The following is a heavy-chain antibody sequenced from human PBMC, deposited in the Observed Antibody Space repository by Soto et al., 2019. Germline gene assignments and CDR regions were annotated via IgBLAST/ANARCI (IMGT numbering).Heavy chain of an antibody. V-gene: IGHV4-39*01. J-gene: IGHJ4*02. CDR3: ARLPGYCSGDSYRIXY. CDR1: GGSISSSSYY. Sequence: SETLSLTCTVSGGSISSSSYYWGWIRQPPGKGLEWIGSIYYSGSTYYNLSLKSRVTISVDTSKNQFSLKLSSVTAADTAVYFCARLPGYCSGDSYRIXYWSQGTLVTV. D-gene: IGHD2-15*01. CDR2: IYYSGST.